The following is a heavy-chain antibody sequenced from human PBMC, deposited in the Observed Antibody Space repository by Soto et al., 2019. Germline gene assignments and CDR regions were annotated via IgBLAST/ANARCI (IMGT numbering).Heavy chain of an antibody. J-gene: IGHJ4*02. D-gene: IGHD5-12*01. CDR3: ARIIVGTMGGFDY. CDR1: GGTFSSYA. V-gene: IGHV1-69*12. Sequence: QVQLVQSGAEVKKPGSSVKVSCKASGGTFSSYAISWVRQAPGQGLEWMGGIIPIFGTANYAQKFQGRVTITADEPTSTAYMELSSMRSEDTAVYYGARIIVGTMGGFDYWGQGTLVTVSS. CDR2: IIPIFGTA.